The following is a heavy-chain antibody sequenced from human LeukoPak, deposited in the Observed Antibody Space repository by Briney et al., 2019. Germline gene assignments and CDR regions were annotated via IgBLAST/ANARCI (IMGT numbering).Heavy chain of an antibody. CDR1: GFTFSSYA. V-gene: IGHV3-23*01. J-gene: IGHJ4*02. CDR3: ARDPSRGIADY. CDR2: ISGSGGST. Sequence: GGSLRLSRAASGFTFSSYAMSWVRQAPGKGLEWVSAISGSGGSTYYADSVKGRFTISRDNSKNTLYLQMNSLRAEDTAVYYCARDPSRGIADYWGQGTLVTVSS.